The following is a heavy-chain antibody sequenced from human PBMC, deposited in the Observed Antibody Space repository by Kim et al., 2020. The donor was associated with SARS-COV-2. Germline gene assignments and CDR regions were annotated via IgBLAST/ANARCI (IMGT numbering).Heavy chain of an antibody. CDR2: INPRSANT. CDR3: ARAWDQNFDF. J-gene: IGHJ4*02. V-gene: IGHV1-46*01. Sequence: ASVKVSCKASGYNFTSYWIHWVRQAPGQGLEWMGMINPRSANTRYAQNFQGRVTTTSDRSTSTAYMEMSSLRSEDTAVYYCARAWDQNFDFWGQGTLVTVSS. CDR1: GYNFTSYW. D-gene: IGHD1-26*01.